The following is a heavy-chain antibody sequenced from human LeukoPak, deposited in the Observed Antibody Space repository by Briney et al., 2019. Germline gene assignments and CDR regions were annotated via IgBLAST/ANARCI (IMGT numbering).Heavy chain of an antibody. V-gene: IGHV3-48*03. CDR3: ARGAAAAYYYYGLDV. J-gene: IGHJ6*02. CDR2: ISSRGSTI. CDR1: GFTFSSYE. D-gene: IGHD6-13*01. Sequence: GGSLRLSCAASGFTFSSYEMNWVRQAPGKGLEWVSHISSRGSTIYYADSVKGRFTISRDNAKNSLYLQMNSLRAEDTAIYYCARGAAAAYYYYGLDVWGQGTTVTVSS.